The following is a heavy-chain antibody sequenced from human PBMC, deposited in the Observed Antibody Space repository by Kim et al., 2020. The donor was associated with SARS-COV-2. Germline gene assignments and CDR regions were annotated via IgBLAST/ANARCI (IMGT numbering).Heavy chain of an antibody. CDR2: IFPRDSDT. D-gene: IGHD2-21*02. V-gene: IGHV5-51*01. J-gene: IGHJ4*02. CDR1: EISFASYW. Sequence: GESLKISCKGSEISFASYWIGWVRQMPGKGLEWMGIIFPRDSDTKYNPSFRGQVTISVDKSNSTAYLHWSSVKASDTAMYYCATHRDTYFPPWDWGQGTLVIVSS. CDR3: ATHRDTYFPPWD.